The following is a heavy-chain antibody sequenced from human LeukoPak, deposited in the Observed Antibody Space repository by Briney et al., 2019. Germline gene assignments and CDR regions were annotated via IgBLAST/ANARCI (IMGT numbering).Heavy chain of an antibody. J-gene: IGHJ6*02. V-gene: IGHV1-69*04. Sequence: GASVKVSCKASGYTFTSYYMHWVRQAPGQGLEWMGRIIPILGIANYAQKFQGRVTITADKSTSTAYMELSSLRSEDTAVYYCARGPKITIFGVVDNYYYYYGMDVWGQGTTVTVSS. CDR3: ARGPKITIFGVVDNYYYYYGMDV. CDR1: GYTFTSYY. D-gene: IGHD3-3*01. CDR2: IIPILGIA.